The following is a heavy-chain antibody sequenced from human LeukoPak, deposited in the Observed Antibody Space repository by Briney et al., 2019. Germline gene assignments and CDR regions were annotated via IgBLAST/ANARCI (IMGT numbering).Heavy chain of an antibody. J-gene: IGHJ4*02. CDR2: IYTSGST. Sequence: SQTLSLTCTVSGGSISSGSYYWSWIRQPAGKGLEWIGRIYTSGSTNYNPSLKSRVTISVDTSKNQFSLKLSSVTAADTAVYYCARVIAVAGTGDYYSDYWGQGTLVTVSS. D-gene: IGHD6-19*01. CDR3: ARVIAVAGTGDYYSDY. CDR1: GGSISSGSYY. V-gene: IGHV4-61*02.